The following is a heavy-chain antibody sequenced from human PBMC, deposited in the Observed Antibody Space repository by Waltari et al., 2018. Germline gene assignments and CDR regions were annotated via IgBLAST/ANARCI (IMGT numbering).Heavy chain of an antibody. CDR3: ARLDYSALRRGCDP. CDR1: GDSISSDSYY. D-gene: IGHD4-4*01. J-gene: IGHJ5*02. CDR2: VHFTGTT. Sequence: QLQLQESGPGLVKPSETLSLTCTVSGDSISSDSYYWGWLRQPLGKGLAWIGTVHFTGTTYSNPSLESRVTISVDTSNNQFSLKLTSVTAADTAIYYCARLDYSALRRGCDPWGQGTLVTVSS. V-gene: IGHV4-39*01.